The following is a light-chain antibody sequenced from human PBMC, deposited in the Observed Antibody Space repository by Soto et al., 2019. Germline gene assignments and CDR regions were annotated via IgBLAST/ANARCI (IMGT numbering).Light chain of an antibody. CDR1: QRIDNY. V-gene: IGKV1-39*01. Sequence: IQMTQSPSSLSASVGDRVTITCRASQRIDNYLNWYHQKPGKAPKLLFYAASNLQSGVPSRISGSGSGADFTLTISNLHPEDFATYYCQQTYSTPFAFGPATKVDIK. J-gene: IGKJ3*01. CDR2: AAS. CDR3: QQTYSTPFA.